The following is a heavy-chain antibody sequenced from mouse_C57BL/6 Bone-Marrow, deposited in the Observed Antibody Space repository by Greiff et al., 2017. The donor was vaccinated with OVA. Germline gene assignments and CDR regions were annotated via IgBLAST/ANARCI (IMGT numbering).Heavy chain of an antibody. D-gene: IGHD2-4*01. V-gene: IGHV1-81*01. Sequence: QVHVKQSGAELARPGASVKLSCKASGYTFTSYGISWVKQRTGQGLEWIGEIYPRSGNTYYNEKFKGKATLTADKSSSTAYMELRSLTSEDSAVYFCARDSYDYDVDYWGQGTTLTVSS. CDR3: ARDSYDYDVDY. CDR1: GYTFTSYG. CDR2: IYPRSGNT. J-gene: IGHJ2*01.